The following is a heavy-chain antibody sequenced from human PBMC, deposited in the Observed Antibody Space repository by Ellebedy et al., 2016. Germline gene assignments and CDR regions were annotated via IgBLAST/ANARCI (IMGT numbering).Heavy chain of an antibody. CDR1: GFSFNTFF. V-gene: IGHV3-23*01. J-gene: IGHJ4*02. Sequence: GESLKISCAASGFSFNTFFMSWVRQAPGKGLEWVSTISAGGDNTRLADSVKGRFTVSRDNSRNTVYLRMNNLRVEDTALYYCRQGHYADYWGQGTLVTVSS. CDR3: RQGHYADY. CDR2: ISAGGDNT.